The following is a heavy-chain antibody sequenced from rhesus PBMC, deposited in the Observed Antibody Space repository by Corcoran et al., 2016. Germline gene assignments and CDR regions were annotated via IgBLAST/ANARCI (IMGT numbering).Heavy chain of an antibody. CDR1: GYSISSGYD. D-gene: IGHD6-25*01. CDR3: ARRAFIAAAGTLFDY. Sequence: QVQLQESGPGVVKPSETLSLTCAVSGYSISSGYDWSWIRQPPGKGLEWIGYIYGSSGSTNYNPSLKNRVTISKDTFKNQFSLKLSSVTAADTAVDYWARRAFIAAAGTLFDYWGQGVLVTVSS. CDR2: IYGSSGST. J-gene: IGHJ4*01. V-gene: IGHV4-76*01.